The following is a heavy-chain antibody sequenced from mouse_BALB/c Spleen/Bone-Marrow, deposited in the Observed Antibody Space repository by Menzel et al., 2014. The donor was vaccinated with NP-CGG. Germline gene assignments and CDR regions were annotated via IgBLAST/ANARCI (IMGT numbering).Heavy chain of an antibody. V-gene: IGHV1-18*01. CDR1: GYSFTDYT. D-gene: IGHD3-1*01. CDR2: INTYNGGT. Sequence: DVKLQESGPELVKPGASMKTSCKASGYSFTDYTMNWVKQSHGENLEWIGLINTYNGGTKYNQKFKGKATLTIDKSSSTAYMELLSLTSEDSTVYYCTSHSPFAYWGQGTLVTVSA. J-gene: IGHJ3*01. CDR3: TSHSPFAY.